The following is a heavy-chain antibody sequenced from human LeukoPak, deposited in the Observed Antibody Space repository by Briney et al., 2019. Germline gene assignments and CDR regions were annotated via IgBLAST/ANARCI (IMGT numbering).Heavy chain of an antibody. CDR2: ISGGGDST. CDR3: AKKVAGRNPFDY. V-gene: IGHV3-23*01. D-gene: IGHD6-19*01. J-gene: IGHJ4*02. CDR1: GFTFSSYD. Sequence: GGSLRLSCAASGFTFSSYDMGWVRQIPGQGLEWVSVISGGGDSTNHADSVKGRFTISRDNSKNTVYLQMNSLRAEDTAVYYCAKKVAGRNPFDYWGQGTLVTVSS.